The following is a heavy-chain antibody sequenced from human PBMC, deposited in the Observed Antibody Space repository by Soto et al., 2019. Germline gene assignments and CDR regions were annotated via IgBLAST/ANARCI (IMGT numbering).Heavy chain of an antibody. Sequence: PGGSLRLSCAASGFTFSSYAMSWVRQAPGEGLEWVSAISGSGGSTYYADSVKGRFTISRENSKNTLYLQMNSLRAEDTAVYYCAKDRGGGYYYYYYGMDVWGQGTPVTVSS. D-gene: IGHD2-15*01. CDR1: GFTFSSYA. V-gene: IGHV3-23*01. J-gene: IGHJ6*02. CDR3: AKDRGGGYYYYYYGMDV. CDR2: ISGSGGST.